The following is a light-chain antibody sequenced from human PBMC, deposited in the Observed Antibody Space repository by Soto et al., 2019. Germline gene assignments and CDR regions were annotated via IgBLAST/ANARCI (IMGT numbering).Light chain of an antibody. CDR1: QSVSSSF. CDR3: QQYESSVT. CDR2: GAS. Sequence: EIVLTQSPASLSLSPGEAATLSCRASQSVSSSFFAWYQQKPGQAPSLLIYGASRRATGVPDRFSGSGSGKDFTLSISRLEPEDFAVYYCQQYESSVTFGQGTKVEIK. J-gene: IGKJ1*01. V-gene: IGKV3-20*01.